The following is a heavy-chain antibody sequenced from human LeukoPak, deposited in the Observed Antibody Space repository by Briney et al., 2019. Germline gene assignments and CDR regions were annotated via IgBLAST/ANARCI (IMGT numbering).Heavy chain of an antibody. J-gene: IGHJ4*02. Sequence: GESLKISCKGSGYSFTNYWIGWVRQMPGKGLEYMGIIYPDDSDTRYSPSFRGQVTISADKSINTAYLQWSSLKASDTGIYFCARRPEAAHASFAFWGQGTLVTVSS. CDR1: GYSFTNYW. CDR3: ARRPEAAHASFAF. D-gene: IGHD6-13*01. CDR2: IYPDDSDT. V-gene: IGHV5-51*01.